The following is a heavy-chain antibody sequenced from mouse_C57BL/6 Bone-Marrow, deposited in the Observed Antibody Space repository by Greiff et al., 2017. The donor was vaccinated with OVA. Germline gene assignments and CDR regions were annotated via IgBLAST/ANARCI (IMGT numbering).Heavy chain of an antibody. CDR1: GYTFTSYW. Sequence: VQLQQSGTVLARPGASVKMSCKTSGYTFTSYWMHWVKQRPGQGLEWIGAIYPGNSDTSYNQKFKGKAKLTAVTSASTAYMELSSLTNEDSAVYYCTREGNWAYYYAMDYWGQGTSVTVSS. J-gene: IGHJ4*01. V-gene: IGHV1-5*01. D-gene: IGHD4-1*01. CDR2: IYPGNSDT. CDR3: TREGNWAYYYAMDY.